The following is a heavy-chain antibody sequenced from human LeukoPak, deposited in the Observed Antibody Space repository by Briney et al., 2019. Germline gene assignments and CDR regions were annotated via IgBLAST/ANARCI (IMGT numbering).Heavy chain of an antibody. J-gene: IGHJ6*03. D-gene: IGHD3-16*01. V-gene: IGHV4-34*01. Sequence: SETLSLTCAVYGGSFSGYYWSWIRQPPGKGLAWIGEINHSGSTNYNPSLKSRVTISVDTSKNQFSLRLSSVTAADTAVYYCATRRGYYYYYMDVGGKGTTVTISS. CDR1: GGSFSGYY. CDR2: INHSGST. CDR3: ATRRGYYYYYMDV.